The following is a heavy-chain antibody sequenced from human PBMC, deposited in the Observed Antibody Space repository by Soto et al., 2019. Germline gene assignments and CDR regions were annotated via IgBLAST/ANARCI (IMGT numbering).Heavy chain of an antibody. Sequence: PSETLSLTCAVSGYSISSGYYWGWIRQPPGKGLEWIGSIYHSGSTYYNPSLKSRVTISVDTSKNQFSLKLSSVTAADTAVYYCASIDFSSGWPYFDYWGQGTLVTVSS. J-gene: IGHJ4*02. V-gene: IGHV4-38-2*01. CDR3: ASIDFSSGWPYFDY. CDR1: GYSISSGYY. D-gene: IGHD6-19*01. CDR2: IYHSGST.